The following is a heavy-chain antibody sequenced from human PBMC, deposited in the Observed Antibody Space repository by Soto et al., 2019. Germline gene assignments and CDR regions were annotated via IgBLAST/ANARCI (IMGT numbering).Heavy chain of an antibody. CDR1: GFTFSSYG. CDR3: AKWELFTNDSYYGIDG. D-gene: IGHD3-10*01. V-gene: IGHV3-30*18. CDR2: ISYDGSNK. J-gene: IGHJ6*02. Sequence: QVQPVESGGGVVQPGRSLRLSCAASGFTFSSYGMHWVRQAPGKGLEWVAVISYDGSNKYYADSVKGRFTISRDNSKNTLYLQMNSLRAEDTAVYYGAKWELFTNDSYYGIDGWGQGTTVTVSS.